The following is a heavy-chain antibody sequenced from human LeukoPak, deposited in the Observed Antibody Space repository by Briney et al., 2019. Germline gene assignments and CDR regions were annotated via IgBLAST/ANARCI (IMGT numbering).Heavy chain of an antibody. CDR3: ARGYSLDY. Sequence: SQTLSLTCTASGGSISSGDYYGGGIRHPPGRGLEWIGYIYYSGSTYYTPSLRGRVTISVDTSKNQFSLNLSSVTAADTAVYYCARGYSLDYWGQGTLVTVSS. CDR1: GGSISSGDYY. V-gene: IGHV4-30-4*01. CDR2: IYYSGST. D-gene: IGHD5-18*01. J-gene: IGHJ4*02.